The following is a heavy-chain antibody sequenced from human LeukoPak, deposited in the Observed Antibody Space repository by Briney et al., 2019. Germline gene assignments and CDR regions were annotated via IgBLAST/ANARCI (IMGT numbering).Heavy chain of an antibody. Sequence: GGSLILSCAASGFRFDDHGMNWVRQAPGKGLEWVSGINWNGGTTGYVDSVKGRFTISRDNAKNSLYLQMNSLRAEDTALYYCARDRSYGSFDYWGQGTLVTVSS. D-gene: IGHD5-18*01. CDR1: GFRFDDHG. CDR3: ARDRSYGSFDY. J-gene: IGHJ4*02. V-gene: IGHV3-20*04. CDR2: INWNGGTT.